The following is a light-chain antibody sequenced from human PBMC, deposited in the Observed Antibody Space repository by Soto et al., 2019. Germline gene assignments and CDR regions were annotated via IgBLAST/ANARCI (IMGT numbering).Light chain of an antibody. CDR3: AAWDYSRNGLYV. Sequence: QTVVTQPPSASGTPGQRVTISCSGSSSNIGSNSVNWYQQLPGTAPKLLIYSNNQRPSGVPDRFSGSKSGTSASLAISGLQSEDEADYYCAAWDYSRNGLYVFGTGTKLTVL. CDR1: SSNIGSNS. J-gene: IGLJ1*01. V-gene: IGLV1-44*01. CDR2: SNN.